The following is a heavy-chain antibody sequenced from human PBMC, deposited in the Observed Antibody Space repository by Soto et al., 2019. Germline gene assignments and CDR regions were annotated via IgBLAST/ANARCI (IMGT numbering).Heavy chain of an antibody. CDR2: ISGSGGST. CDR3: AKDRGSSSWYDQNWFDP. Sequence: EVQLLESGGGLVQPGGSLRLSCAASGFTFSSYAMSWVRQAPGKGLEWVSAISGSGGSTYYADSVKGRFTISRDNSKNTLYLQMNSLRAEDTAVYYCAKDRGSSSWYDQNWFDPWGQGTLVTVSS. D-gene: IGHD6-13*01. J-gene: IGHJ5*02. V-gene: IGHV3-23*01. CDR1: GFTFSSYA.